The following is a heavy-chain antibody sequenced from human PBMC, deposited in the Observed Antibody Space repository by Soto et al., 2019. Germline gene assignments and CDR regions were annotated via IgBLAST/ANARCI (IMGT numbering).Heavy chain of an antibody. V-gene: IGHV3-30-3*01. Sequence: GGSLRLSCAASGFTFSSYAMHWVRQAPGKGLEWVAVISYDGSNKYYADSVKGRFTISRDNSKNTLYLQMNSLRAEDTAVYYCARDRSSSWVYYYYYGMDVWGQGTTVTVSS. J-gene: IGHJ6*02. CDR2: ISYDGSNK. D-gene: IGHD6-13*01. CDR3: ARDRSSSWVYYYYYGMDV. CDR1: GFTFSSYA.